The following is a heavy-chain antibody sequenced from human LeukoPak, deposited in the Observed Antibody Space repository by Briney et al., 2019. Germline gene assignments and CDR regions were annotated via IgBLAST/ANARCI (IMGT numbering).Heavy chain of an antibody. CDR1: GGSFSGYY. Sequence: SETLSLTCAVYGGSFSGYYWSWICQPPGKGLEWIGEINHSGSTNYNPSLKSRVTISVDTSKNQFSLKLSSVTAADTAVYYCASSGWYGIDYWGQGTLVTVSS. J-gene: IGHJ4*02. D-gene: IGHD6-19*01. V-gene: IGHV4-34*01. CDR2: INHSGST. CDR3: ASSGWYGIDY.